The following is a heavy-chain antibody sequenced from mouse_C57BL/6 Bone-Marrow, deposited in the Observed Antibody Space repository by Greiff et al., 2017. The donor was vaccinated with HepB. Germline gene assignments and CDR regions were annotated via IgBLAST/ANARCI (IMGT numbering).Heavy chain of an antibody. CDR2: IDPENGDT. CDR1: GFNIKDDY. CDR3: TTDGYDSWFAY. J-gene: IGHJ3*01. D-gene: IGHD2-2*01. V-gene: IGHV14-4*01. Sequence: VQLQQSGAELVRPGASVKLSCTASGFNIKDDYMHWVKQRPEQGLEWIGWIDPENGDTEYASKFQGKATITADTSSNTAYLPLSSLTSEDTAVYYCTTDGYDSWFAYWGQGTLVTVSA.